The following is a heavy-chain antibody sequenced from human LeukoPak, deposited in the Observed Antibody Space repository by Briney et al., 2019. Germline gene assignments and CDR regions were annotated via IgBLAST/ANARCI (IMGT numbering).Heavy chain of an antibody. CDR3: ARRTYCGGDCFSAFDI. V-gene: IGHV1-69*06. CDR2: IIPIFGTA. J-gene: IGHJ3*02. Sequence: ASVKVSCKASGGTFSSYAISWVRQAPGQGLEWMGGIIPIFGTANYAQKFQGRVTITADKSTSAAYMELSSLRSEDTAVYYCARRTYCGGDCFSAFDIWGQGTMVTVSS. D-gene: IGHD2-21*02. CDR1: GGTFSSYA.